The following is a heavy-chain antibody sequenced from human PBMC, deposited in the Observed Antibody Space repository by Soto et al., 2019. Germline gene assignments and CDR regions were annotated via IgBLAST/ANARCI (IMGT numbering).Heavy chain of an antibody. D-gene: IGHD2-21*02. V-gene: IGHV3-23*01. CDR2: ISDPGTST. Sequence: VSLQLSCAASGFTFGNYAMNWVRQAPGKGLEWISSISDPGTSTYYANSVKGRFSMSRDNSKNTLFLQMNRLRADDTAVYFCAKSLVTPSNAFDLWGRGTLVTVSS. J-gene: IGHJ3*01. CDR1: GFTFGNYA. CDR3: AKSLVTPSNAFDL.